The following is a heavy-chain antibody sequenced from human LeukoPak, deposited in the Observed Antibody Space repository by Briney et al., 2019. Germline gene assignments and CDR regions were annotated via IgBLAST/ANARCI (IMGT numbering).Heavy chain of an antibody. CDR3: ARGVEVSTMIYFDY. CDR2: IYTSGST. J-gene: IGHJ4*02. D-gene: IGHD5-24*01. CDR1: GGSISSYY. V-gene: IGHV4-4*07. Sequence: KPSETLSLTCTVSGGSISSYYWSWIRQPAGKGLEWIGRIYTSGSTNYNPSLKSRVTMSVDRSKNHFSLSLHSVTAADTAVYFCARGVEVSTMIYFDYWGQGTLGTVSS.